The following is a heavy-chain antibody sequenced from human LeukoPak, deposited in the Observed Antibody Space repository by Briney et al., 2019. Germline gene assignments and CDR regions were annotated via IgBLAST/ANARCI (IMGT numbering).Heavy chain of an antibody. CDR2: ISSNGGST. V-gene: IGHV3-64*01. D-gene: IGHD2-2*01. CDR1: GFTFSTYA. CDR3: ARGGGDCSSTSCYLEY. J-gene: IGHJ4*02. Sequence: GGSLRLSCAASGFTFSTYAMHWVRQAPGKGLEYVSAISSNGGSTYYANSVKGRFTISRDNSKNTLYLQMSSLRAEDMAVYYCARGGGDCSSTSCYLEYWGQGTLVTVSS.